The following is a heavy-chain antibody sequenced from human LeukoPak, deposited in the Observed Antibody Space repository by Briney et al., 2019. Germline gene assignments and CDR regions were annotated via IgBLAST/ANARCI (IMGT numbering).Heavy chain of an antibody. V-gene: IGHV4-39*01. CDR3: ASEPCSGCSPDY. CDR2: INYSGST. Sequence: PSETLSLTCTVSGGSISSSVFYWDWIRQPPGKGLEWIGSINYSGSTYYNPSLKRRVTISVDTSKNQFSLKLSSVTAADTAVYYCASEPCSGCSPDYWGQGTLVTVSS. D-gene: IGHD6-19*01. J-gene: IGHJ4*02. CDR1: GGSISSSVFY.